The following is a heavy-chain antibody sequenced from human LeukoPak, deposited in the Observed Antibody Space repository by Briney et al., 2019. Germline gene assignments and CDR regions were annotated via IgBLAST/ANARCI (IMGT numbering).Heavy chain of an antibody. J-gene: IGHJ5*02. V-gene: IGHV3-30*18. D-gene: IGHD1-26*01. CDR1: GFTFSSYG. CDR2: ISYDGSNK. Sequence: GGSLRLSCAASGFTFSSYGMHWVRQAPGKGLEWVAVISYDGSNKYYADSVKGRFTISRDNSKNTLYLQMNSLRAEDTAVYYCAKFSSAGAVVGRGWFDPWGQGTLVTVSS. CDR3: AKFSSAGAVVGRGWFDP.